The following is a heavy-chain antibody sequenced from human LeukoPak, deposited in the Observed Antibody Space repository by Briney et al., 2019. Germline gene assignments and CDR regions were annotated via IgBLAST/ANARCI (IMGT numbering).Heavy chain of an antibody. V-gene: IGHV3-15*01. D-gene: IGHD6-13*01. CDR2: IKSKTDGGTT. J-gene: IGHJ4*02. CDR3: TTDRYSSSWPLDY. Sequence: GGSLRLSCAASGFTFSNAWMSWVRQAPGKGLEWVGRIKSKTDGGTTDYAAPVKGRFTISRDDSKNTLYLQMNSLKTEDTAVYYCTTDRYSSSWPLDYWGQGTLVTVSS. CDR1: GFTFSNAW.